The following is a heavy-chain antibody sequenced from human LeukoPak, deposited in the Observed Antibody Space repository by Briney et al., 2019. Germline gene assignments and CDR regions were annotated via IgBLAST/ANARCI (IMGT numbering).Heavy chain of an antibody. D-gene: IGHD3-10*01. CDR2: IYYSGST. J-gene: IGHJ4*02. CDR3: ARDPFWCGSGSYYND. CDR1: GGSISSGDYY. Sequence: SQTLSLTCTVSGGSISSGDYYWSWIRQPPGKGLEWIGYIYYSGSTYYNPSLKSRVTISVDTSKNQFSLKLSSVTAADTAVYYCARDPFWCGSGSYYNDWGQGTLVTVSS. V-gene: IGHV4-30-4*01.